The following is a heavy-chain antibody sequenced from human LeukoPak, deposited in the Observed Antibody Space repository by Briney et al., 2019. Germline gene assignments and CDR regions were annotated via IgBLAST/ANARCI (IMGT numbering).Heavy chain of an antibody. J-gene: IGHJ4*02. V-gene: IGHV3-13*01. D-gene: IGHD3-22*01. CDR2: IGTAGDT. CDR1: GFTFSSYD. CDR3: ARGKGFDYDSSGYYYSSYYFDY. Sequence: PGGSLTLSCAASGFTFSSYDMHWVRQATGKGLEWVSAIGTAGDTYYPGSVKCRFTISRENAKNSLYLQMNSLRAGDTAVYYCARGKGFDYDSSGYYYSSYYFDYWGQGTLVTVSS.